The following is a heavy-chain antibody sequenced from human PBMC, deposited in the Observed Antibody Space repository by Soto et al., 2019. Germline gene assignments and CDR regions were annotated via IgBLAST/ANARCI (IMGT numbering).Heavy chain of an antibody. Sequence: PGGSLRLSCAASGFTFSTYGMHWVRQAPGKGLEWVAVMRFDGKHQYYADSVKGRFTISRDNSKNTLYLQMNSLRADDTALYYCARWTYYDSSGYYYVFDYWGQGT. CDR1: GFTFSTYG. D-gene: IGHD3-22*01. J-gene: IGHJ4*02. CDR2: MRFDGKHQ. V-gene: IGHV3-33*01. CDR3: ARWTYYDSSGYYYVFDY.